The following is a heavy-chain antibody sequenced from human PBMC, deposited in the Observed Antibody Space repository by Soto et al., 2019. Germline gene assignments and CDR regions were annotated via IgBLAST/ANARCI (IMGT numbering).Heavy chain of an antibody. CDR3: ARGDCKTSCYIGF. V-gene: IGHV3-48*03. Sequence: PGGSLRLSCXASGFGFSNSEMNWVRQAPGKGLEWVSYITSSGGATMYADSVKGRFTISRDNAKDSLYLQMNSLRVEDTAVYYCARGDCKTSCYIGFWGQGALVTV. D-gene: IGHD2-2*02. J-gene: IGHJ4*02. CDR1: GFGFSNSE. CDR2: ITSSGGAT.